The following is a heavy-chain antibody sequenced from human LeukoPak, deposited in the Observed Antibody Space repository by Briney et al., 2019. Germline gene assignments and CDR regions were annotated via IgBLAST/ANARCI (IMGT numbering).Heavy chain of an antibody. Sequence: SETLSLTCTVSGGSISSYYWSWIRQPPGKGLEWIGYIYYSGSTNYNPSLKSRVTISVDTSKNQFSLKLSSVTAADTAVYYCASCCGYSGYDCVYWGQGTLVTVSS. CDR1: GGSISSYY. J-gene: IGHJ4*02. D-gene: IGHD5-12*01. V-gene: IGHV4-59*01. CDR2: IYYSGST. CDR3: ASCCGYSGYDCVY.